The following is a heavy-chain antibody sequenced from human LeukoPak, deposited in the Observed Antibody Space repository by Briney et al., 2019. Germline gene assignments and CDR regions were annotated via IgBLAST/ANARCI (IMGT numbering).Heavy chain of an antibody. Sequence: GSSVKVSCKASGYTFTSYGISWVRQAPGQGLEWMGWISAYNGNTNYAQKLQGRVTMTTDTSTSTAYMELRSLRSDDTAVYYCARVLYGDSGSYFDYWGQGTLVTVSS. CDR1: GYTFTSYG. CDR2: ISAYNGNT. CDR3: ARVLYGDSGSYFDY. D-gene: IGHD1-26*01. J-gene: IGHJ4*02. V-gene: IGHV1-18*01.